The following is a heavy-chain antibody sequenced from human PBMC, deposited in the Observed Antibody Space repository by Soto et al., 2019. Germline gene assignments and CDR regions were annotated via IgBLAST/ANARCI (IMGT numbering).Heavy chain of an antibody. CDR1: GFTFSSYS. CDR2: ISGSGGTT. D-gene: IGHD5-18*01. J-gene: IGHJ6*02. CDR3: AKDHSYGYFYYGMDV. V-gene: IGHV3-23*01. Sequence: GGSLRLSCAASGFTFSSYSMSWVRQAPGKGLEWVSAISGSGGTTYYADSVKGRFTTSKDNSKNTLYLQMNSLRAEDTAVYYCAKDHSYGYFYYGMDVWGQGTTVTVSS.